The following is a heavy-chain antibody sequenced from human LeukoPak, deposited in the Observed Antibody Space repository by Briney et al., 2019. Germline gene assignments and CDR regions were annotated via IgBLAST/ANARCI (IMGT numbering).Heavy chain of an antibody. D-gene: IGHD1-26*01. CDR1: GGSISSSNYY. CDR3: ARDPYSGSYGNYYYFMDV. Sequence: SETLSLTCNVSGGSISSSNYYWGWIRQPPGKRLEGIGTMSYSGRANYNPSLKSRVTISADTSKNQFSLNLSSVTAADTAVYYCARDPYSGSYGNYYYFMDVWGKGTTVTISS. V-gene: IGHV4-39*02. J-gene: IGHJ6*03. CDR2: MSYSGRA.